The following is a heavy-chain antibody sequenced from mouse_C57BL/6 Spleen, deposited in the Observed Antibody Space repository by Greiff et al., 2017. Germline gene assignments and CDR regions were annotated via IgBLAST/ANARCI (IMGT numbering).Heavy chain of an antibody. CDR3: TRGGYYDYDGFY. CDR1: GYTFTDYE. D-gene: IGHD2-4*01. V-gene: IGHV1-15*01. CDR2: IDPETGGT. Sequence: QVQLKESGAELVRPGASVTLSCKASGYTFTDYEMHWVKQTPVHGLEWIGAIDPETGGTAYNQKFKGKAILTADKSSSTAYMELRSLTSEDSAVYYCTRGGYYDYDGFYWGQGTTLTVSS. J-gene: IGHJ2*01.